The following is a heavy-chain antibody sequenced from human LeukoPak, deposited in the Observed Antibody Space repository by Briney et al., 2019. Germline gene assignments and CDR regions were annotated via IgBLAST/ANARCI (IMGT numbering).Heavy chain of an antibody. Sequence: GGSLRLSCGASGFTFSNYNLNWVRQAPGEGLEWVSSINSRSTYIFYADSVMGRFTISRDNAKNSLFLQMNSLRAEDTAVYYCARDETNGFDSWGQGTLVTVSS. CDR2: INSRSTYI. CDR1: GFTFSNYN. J-gene: IGHJ5*01. D-gene: IGHD1-14*01. CDR3: ARDETNGFDS. V-gene: IGHV3-21*01.